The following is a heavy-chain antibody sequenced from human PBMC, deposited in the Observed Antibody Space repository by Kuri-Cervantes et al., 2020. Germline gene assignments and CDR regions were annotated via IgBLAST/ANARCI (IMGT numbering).Heavy chain of an antibody. Sequence: SVKVSCKASGGTFSSYAISWVRQAPGQGPEWMGGIIPIFGTANYAQKFQGRVTITTDESTSTAYMELSSLRSEDTAVYYCAMGTMIVGSDVAAFDIWGQGTMVTVSS. D-gene: IGHD3-22*01. CDR1: GGTFSSYA. CDR2: IIPIFGTA. J-gene: IGHJ3*02. CDR3: AMGTMIVGSDVAAFDI. V-gene: IGHV1-69*05.